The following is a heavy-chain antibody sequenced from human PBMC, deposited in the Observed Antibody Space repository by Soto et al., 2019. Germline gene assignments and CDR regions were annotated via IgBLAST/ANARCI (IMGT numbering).Heavy chain of an antibody. CDR3: ARVAEGSSSRFDY. V-gene: IGHV3-11*06. Sequence: GGSLRLSCAASGFTFSDYYMSWIRQAPGKGLEWVSYISSSSSYTNYADSVKGRFTISRDNAKNSLYLQMNSLRAEDTAVYYCARVAEGSSSRFDYWGQGTLVTVSS. CDR2: ISSSSSYT. D-gene: IGHD6-6*01. CDR1: GFTFSDYY. J-gene: IGHJ4*02.